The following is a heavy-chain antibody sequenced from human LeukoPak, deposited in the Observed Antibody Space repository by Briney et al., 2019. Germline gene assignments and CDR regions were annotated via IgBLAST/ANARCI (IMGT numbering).Heavy chain of an antibody. CDR2: INPSGGST. J-gene: IGHJ5*02. Sequence: ASVKVSCKASGYTFTTYYMHWVRQAPGQGLEWMGVINPSGGSTTYAQKFQGRVTMTRDTSTSTVYMELSSLRSEDTAVYYCARSGYDYVWGSYRKCDPRGQGTLVTVSS. V-gene: IGHV1-46*01. D-gene: IGHD3-16*02. CDR3: ARSGYDYVWGSYRKCDP. CDR1: GYTFTTYY.